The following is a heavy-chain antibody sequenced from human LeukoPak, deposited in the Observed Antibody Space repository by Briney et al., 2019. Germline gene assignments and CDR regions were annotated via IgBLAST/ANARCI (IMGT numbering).Heavy chain of an antibody. CDR1: GLTFSDHY. D-gene: IGHD3-22*01. J-gene: IGHJ4*02. CDR3: ARDHYSDSSGYDDY. Sequence: GGSLRLSCAASGLTFSDHYMDWVRQAPGKGLEWVANIKQDGSEKYYVDSVKGRFTISRDNAKNSLYLQMNSLRAEDTAVYYCARDHYSDSSGYDDYWGQGTLVTVSS. CDR2: IKQDGSEK. V-gene: IGHV3-7*01.